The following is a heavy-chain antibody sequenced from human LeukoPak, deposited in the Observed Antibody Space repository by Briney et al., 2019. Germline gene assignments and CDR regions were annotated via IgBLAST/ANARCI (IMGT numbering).Heavy chain of an antibody. CDR3: ARDQVTAIADYYYYGMDV. J-gene: IGHJ6*02. CDR2: IYYSGST. V-gene: IGHV4-59*06. CDR1: GGSISSYY. Sequence: PSETLSLTCTVSGGSISSYYWSWIRQHPGKGLEWIGYIYYSGSTYYNPSLKSRLTISVDTSKNQFSLRLNSVTAADTAVYYCARDQVTAIADYYYYGMDVWGQGTTVTVSS. D-gene: IGHD2-21*02.